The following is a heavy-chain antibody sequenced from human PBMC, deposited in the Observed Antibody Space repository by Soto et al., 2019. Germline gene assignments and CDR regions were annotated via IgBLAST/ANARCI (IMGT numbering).Heavy chain of an antibody. CDR3: ARHKSGSDWLDP. Sequence: PSETLSLTCAIYSGSFSVYYWNWFRQSPGKGLEWIGEINHAGSTNYNPSLKSRVTLSVDTSNNEFSLKLVSVTAPDTAVYYCARHKSGSDWLDPWGQGTLVTVS. CDR2: INHAGST. CDR1: SGSFSVYY. J-gene: IGHJ5*02. V-gene: IGHV4-34*01. D-gene: IGHD2-15*01.